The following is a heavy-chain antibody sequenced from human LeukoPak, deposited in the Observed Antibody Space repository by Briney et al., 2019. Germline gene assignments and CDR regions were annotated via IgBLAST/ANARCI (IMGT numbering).Heavy chain of an antibody. CDR3: ARDRVLAAAGTGGY. Sequence: GGSLRLSCAASGFTFSSYSMNWVRQAPGKGLEWVLSISSSSSYIYYADSVKGRFTISRDNAKNSLYLQMNSLRAEDTAVYYCARDRVLAAAGTGGYWGQGTLVTVSS. CDR2: ISSSSSYI. V-gene: IGHV3-21*01. CDR1: GFTFSSYS. D-gene: IGHD6-13*01. J-gene: IGHJ4*02.